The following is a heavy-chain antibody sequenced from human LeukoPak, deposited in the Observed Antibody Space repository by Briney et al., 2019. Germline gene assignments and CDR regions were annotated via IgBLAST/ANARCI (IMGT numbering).Heavy chain of an antibody. CDR1: GGSFSGYY. CDR3: ARTIAATRFDP. Sequence: PSETLSLTCAVYGGSFSGYYWSWIRQPPGKGLEWIGEINHSGSTNYNPSLKSRVTISVDTSKNQFSLKLSSVTAADTAVYYCARTIAATRFDPWGQGTLVTVSS. D-gene: IGHD6-13*01. V-gene: IGHV4-34*01. J-gene: IGHJ5*02. CDR2: INHSGST.